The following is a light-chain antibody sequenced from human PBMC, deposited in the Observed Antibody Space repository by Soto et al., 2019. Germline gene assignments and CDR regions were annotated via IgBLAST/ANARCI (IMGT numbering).Light chain of an antibody. V-gene: IGLV1-44*01. CDR3: ATLDDSLNGWV. J-gene: IGLJ3*02. CDR2: SND. CDR1: KSNIGDNP. Sequence: QSVLTQPPSASGTPGQRVIISCSGSKSNIGDNPVNWFQQFPGTAPKLLIFSNDERPSGVPERFSGSKSGASASLAISGLQSDDEADYSCATLDDSLNGWVFGGGTKLTVL.